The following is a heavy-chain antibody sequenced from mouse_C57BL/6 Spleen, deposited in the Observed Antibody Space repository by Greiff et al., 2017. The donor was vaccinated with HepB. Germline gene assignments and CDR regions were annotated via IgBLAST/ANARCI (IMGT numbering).Heavy chain of an antibody. Sequence: EVQRVESGGGLVKPGGSLKLSCAASGFTFSDYGMHWVRQAPEKGLEWVAYISSGSSTIYYADTVKGRFTISRDNAKNTLFLQMTSLRSEDTAMYYCARGGYDVYWYFDVWGTGTTVTVSS. V-gene: IGHV5-17*01. CDR2: ISSGSSTI. D-gene: IGHD2-2*01. CDR3: ARGGYDVYWYFDV. CDR1: GFTFSDYG. J-gene: IGHJ1*03.